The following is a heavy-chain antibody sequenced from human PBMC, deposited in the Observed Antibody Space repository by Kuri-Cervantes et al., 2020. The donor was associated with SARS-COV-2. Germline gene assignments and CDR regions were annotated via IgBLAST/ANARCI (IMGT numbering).Heavy chain of an antibody. CDR3: AKLSNWDDAFDI. V-gene: IGHV3-30*02. D-gene: IGHD7-27*01. CDR1: GFTFSSYG. Sequence: GGSLRLSCAASGFTFSSYGMHWVRQAPGKGLEWVAFIRYDGSNKYYADSVKGRFTISRYNSKNTLYLQMNSLRAKDTAVYYCAKLSNWDDAFDIWGQGTMVTVSS. J-gene: IGHJ3*02. CDR2: IRYDGSNK.